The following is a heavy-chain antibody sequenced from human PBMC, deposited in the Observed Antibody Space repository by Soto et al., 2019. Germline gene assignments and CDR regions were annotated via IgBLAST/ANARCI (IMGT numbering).Heavy chain of an antibody. Sequence: SETLSLTCAVSGGSISSSSWWSWVRQPPGKGLEWIGEIYHSGSTNYNPSLKSRVTISVDKSKNQFSLKLSSVTAADTAVYYCASGRLLWFGEFSYWGQGTLVTVSS. V-gene: IGHV4-4*02. J-gene: IGHJ4*02. CDR3: ASGRLLWFGEFSY. CDR1: GGSISSSSW. D-gene: IGHD3-10*01. CDR2: IYHSGST.